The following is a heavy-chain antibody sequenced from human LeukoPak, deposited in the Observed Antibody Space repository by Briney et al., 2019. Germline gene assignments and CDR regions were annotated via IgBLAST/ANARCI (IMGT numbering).Heavy chain of an antibody. Sequence: ASVKASCKASGYTFTSYYMHWVRQAPGQGLEWMGIINPSGGSTSYAQKFQGRVTMTRDTSTSTVYMELSSLRSEDTAVYYCARSYGAYGPRLDYGMDVWGQGTTVTVSS. CDR3: ARSYGAYGPRLDYGMDV. V-gene: IGHV1-46*01. CDR2: INPSGGST. J-gene: IGHJ6*02. CDR1: GYTFTSYY. D-gene: IGHD4-17*01.